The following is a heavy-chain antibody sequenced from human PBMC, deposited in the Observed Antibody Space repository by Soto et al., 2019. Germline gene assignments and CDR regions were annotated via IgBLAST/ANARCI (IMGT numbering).Heavy chain of an antibody. CDR1: GFTVSSYA. CDR2: ISYDGSNK. J-gene: IGHJ6*02. V-gene: IGHV3-30-3*01. CDR3: ASSYYYGMDV. Sequence: GGSLRLSCAASGFTVSSYAMHWVRQAPGKGLEWVAVISYDGSNKYYADSVKGRFTISRDNSKNTLYLQMNSLRAEDTAVYYCASSYYYGMDVSGQGTTVTVSS.